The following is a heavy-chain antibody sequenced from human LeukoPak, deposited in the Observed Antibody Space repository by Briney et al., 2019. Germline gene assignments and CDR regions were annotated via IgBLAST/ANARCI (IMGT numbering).Heavy chain of an antibody. CDR3: AKFPIRITMIVVHY. CDR2: ISGSGGST. CDR1: GFTFSSYA. Sequence: GRSLRLSCAASGFTFSSYAMSWVRQAPGKGLEWVSAISGSGGSTYYADSVKGRFTISRDNSKNTLYLQMNSLRAEDTAVYYCAKFPIRITMIVVHYWGRGTLVTVSS. D-gene: IGHD3-22*01. V-gene: IGHV3-23*01. J-gene: IGHJ4*02.